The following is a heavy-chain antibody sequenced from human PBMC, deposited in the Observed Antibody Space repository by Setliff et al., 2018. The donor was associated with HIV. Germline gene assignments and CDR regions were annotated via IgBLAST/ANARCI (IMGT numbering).Heavy chain of an antibody. CDR2: ISTSSTYI. J-gene: IGHJ4*02. D-gene: IGHD3-3*01. CDR3: AKDRQSFGYFDY. V-gene: IGHV3-21*04. Sequence: GGSLRLSCTASGFTFSSYSMNWVRQAPGKGLEWVSSISTSSTYIYYADSVKGRFTISRDNSKNSLYLQMNSLRTEDTAFYYCAKDRQSFGYFDYWGQGTLVTVSS. CDR1: GFTFSSYS.